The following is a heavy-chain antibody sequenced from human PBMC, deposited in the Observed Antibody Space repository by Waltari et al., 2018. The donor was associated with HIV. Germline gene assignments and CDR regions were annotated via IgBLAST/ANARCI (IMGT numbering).Heavy chain of an antibody. Sequence: EVQLVQSGAEVKKPGESLRISCKGFGYRFTGYWISWVRQMPGKGLEWMGRIDPSDSYINYSPSVQGHVTISADKSINTAYLQWSSLKASDSAMYYCARAQGMTKTVEVAFDIWGQGTMVTVSP. D-gene: IGHD4-17*01. CDR2: IDPSDSYI. J-gene: IGHJ3*02. CDR3: ARAQGMTKTVEVAFDI. V-gene: IGHV5-10-1*01. CDR1: GYRFTGYW.